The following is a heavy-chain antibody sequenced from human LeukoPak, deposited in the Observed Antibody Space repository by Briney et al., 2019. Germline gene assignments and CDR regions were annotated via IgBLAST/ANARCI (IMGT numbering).Heavy chain of an antibody. J-gene: IGHJ4*02. CDR1: GGSISSYY. CDR2: IYYSGST. D-gene: IGHD3-22*01. V-gene: IGHV4-59*01. Sequence: SETLSLTCTVSGGSISSYYWSWIRQPPGKGLEWIGYIYYSGSTNYNPSLKSRVTISVDTSKNQFSLKLSSVTAADMAVYYCARGITYYYDSSGYYSGYYFDYWGQGTLVTVSS. CDR3: ARGITYYYDSSGYYSGYYFDY.